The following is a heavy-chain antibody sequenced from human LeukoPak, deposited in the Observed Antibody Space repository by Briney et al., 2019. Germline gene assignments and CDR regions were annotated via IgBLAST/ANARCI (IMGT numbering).Heavy chain of an antibody. CDR2: ISSSSSYI. Sequence: KPGGSLRLSCAASGFTFSSYSMNWVRQAPGKGLEWVSSISSSSSYIYYADSVKGRFTISRDNAKNSLYLQMNSLRAEDTAVYYCARDSRLMTPNLLGVVAARDAFDIWGQVTMVTVSS. V-gene: IGHV3-21*01. CDR3: ARDSRLMTPNLLGVVAARDAFDI. D-gene: IGHD2-15*01. CDR1: GFTFSSYS. J-gene: IGHJ3*02.